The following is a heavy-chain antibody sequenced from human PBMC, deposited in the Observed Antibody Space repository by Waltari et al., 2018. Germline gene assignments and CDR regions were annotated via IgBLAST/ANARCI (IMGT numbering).Heavy chain of an antibody. CDR2: IYYRWSH. CDR1: GGSISSYY. J-gene: IGHJ4*02. V-gene: IGHV4-59*08. D-gene: IGHD5-12*01. Sequence: QVQLQESGPGLVKPSETLSLTCTVSGGSISSYYWSWIRQPPGKGLEWLGYIYYRWSHNYNPALKGRVTISVDTSKNQFSLKLSSVTAADTAVYYCARHGRDGYNPQGKYYFDYWGQGTLVTVSS. CDR3: ARHGRDGYNPQGKYYFDY.